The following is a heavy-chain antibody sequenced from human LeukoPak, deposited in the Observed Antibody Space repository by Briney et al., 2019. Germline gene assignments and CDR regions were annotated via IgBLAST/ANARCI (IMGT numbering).Heavy chain of an antibody. J-gene: IGHJ5*02. D-gene: IGHD3/OR15-3a*01. V-gene: IGHV4-61*02. CDR2: IYTSGST. Sequence: SETLSLTCTVSGGSISSGSYYWSWIRQPAGKGLEWIGRIYTSGSTNYNPSLKSRVTISVDTSKNQFSLKLSSVTAADTAVYYCARGTNWFDPWGQGTLVTVSS. CDR3: ARGTNWFDP. CDR1: GGSISSGSYY.